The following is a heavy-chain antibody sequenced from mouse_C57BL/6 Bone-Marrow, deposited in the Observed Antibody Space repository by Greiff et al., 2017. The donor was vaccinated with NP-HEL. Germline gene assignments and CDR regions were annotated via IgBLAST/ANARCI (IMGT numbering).Heavy chain of an antibody. CDR3: ARRGDGNWYFDV. D-gene: IGHD2-1*01. Sequence: EVHLVESGGGLVQPGGSLKLSCAASGFTFSDYYMYWVRQTPEKRLEWVAYISNGGGSTYYPDTVKGRFTISRDNAKNTLYLQMSRLKSEDTAMYYCARRGDGNWYFDVWGTGTTVTVSS. V-gene: IGHV5-12*01. CDR1: GFTFSDYY. CDR2: ISNGGGST. J-gene: IGHJ1*03.